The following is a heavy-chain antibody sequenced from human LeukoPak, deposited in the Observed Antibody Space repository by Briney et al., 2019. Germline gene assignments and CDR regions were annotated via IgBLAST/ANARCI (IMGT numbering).Heavy chain of an antibody. CDR2: IYHSGST. J-gene: IGHJ4*02. D-gene: IGHD3-22*01. CDR3: ARSEMYYYDSSGYYVGDY. Sequence: KPSETLSLTCAVSGYSISSGYYWGWIRQPPGTGREWIGSIYHSGSTYYNPSLKSRVTISVDTSKNQFSLKLCSVTAADTAVYYCARSEMYYYDSSGYYVGDYWGQGTLVTVSS. CDR1: GYSISSGYY. V-gene: IGHV4-38-2*01.